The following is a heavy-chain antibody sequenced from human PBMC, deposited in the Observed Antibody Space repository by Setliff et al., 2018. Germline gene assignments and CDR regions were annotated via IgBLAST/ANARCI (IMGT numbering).Heavy chain of an antibody. CDR1: GGSISGGGYY. V-gene: IGHV4-61*02. D-gene: IGHD3-22*01. CDR2: IFSGGST. CDR3: ARDDYDSGGYYYGSFDV. Sequence: PSETLSLTCSVSGGSISGGGYYWNWIRQPAGKGLEWIGRIFSGGSTTHYNPSHKSRLSMSIDTSKSQFSLRLSSVTAADTAVYYCARDDYDSGGYYYGSFDVWGQGTLVTVSS. J-gene: IGHJ3*01.